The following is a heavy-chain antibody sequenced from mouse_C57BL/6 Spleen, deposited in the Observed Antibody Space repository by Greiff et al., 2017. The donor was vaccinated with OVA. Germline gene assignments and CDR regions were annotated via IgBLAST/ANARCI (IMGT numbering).Heavy chain of an antibody. J-gene: IGHJ3*01. CDR1: GFSLTSYG. D-gene: IGHD3-2*02. Sequence: VKLQESGPGLVQPSQSLSITCTVSGFSLTSYGVHWVRQSPGKGLEWLGVIWSGGSTDYNAAFISRLSISKDNSKSQVFFKMNSLQADDTAIYYCAREAAQASFADWGQGTLVTVSA. V-gene: IGHV2-2*01. CDR3: AREAAQASFAD. CDR2: IWSGGST.